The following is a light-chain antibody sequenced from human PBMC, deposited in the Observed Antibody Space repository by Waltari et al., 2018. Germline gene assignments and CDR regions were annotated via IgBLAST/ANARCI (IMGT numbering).Light chain of an antibody. V-gene: IGKV2-28*01. CDR2: LGS. J-gene: IGKJ2*01. CDR1: QSLLHTNGYNY. CDR3: MQVLQTPYT. Sequence: DIVMTQSPLSLPVTPGEPASISCRSSQSLLHTNGYNYLDWYLQKPGQSPPVLFYLGSNRASGVPDRFSGIGSGTDFTLKISRVEPEDVEVYYCMQVLQTPYTFGQGTKLEIK.